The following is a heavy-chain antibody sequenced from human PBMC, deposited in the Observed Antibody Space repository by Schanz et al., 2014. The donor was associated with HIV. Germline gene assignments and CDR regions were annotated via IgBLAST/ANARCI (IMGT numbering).Heavy chain of an antibody. CDR2: ISESGGRT. D-gene: IGHD3-22*01. CDR3: AKPEYDSRGNSQSHFDY. V-gene: IGHV3-23*01. CDR1: GFNFNNYA. Sequence: EVQLLESGGGLEQPGGSLRLSCAASGFNFNNYAMTWVRQAPGKGLERVPSISESGGRTYYADSVNGRFTISRDNSKNTLYLQMTTLRIDDTAVYYCAKPEYDSRGNSQSHFDYWGQGTLVSVSS. J-gene: IGHJ4*02.